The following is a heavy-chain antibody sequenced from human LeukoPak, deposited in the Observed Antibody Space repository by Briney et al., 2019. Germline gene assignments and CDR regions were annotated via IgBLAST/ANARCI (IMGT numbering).Heavy chain of an antibody. CDR2: ISYDGSNK. CDR1: GFTFSSYG. CDR3: AKDTRRYCSGGSCYFFDY. V-gene: IGHV3-30*18. Sequence: PGRSLRLSCAASGFTFSSYGMPWVRQAPGKGLQCVAVISYDGSNKYYADSVKGRFTISRDNSKNTLYLQMNSLRAEDTAVYYCAKDTRRYCSGGSCYFFDYWGQGTLVTVSS. D-gene: IGHD2-15*01. J-gene: IGHJ4*02.